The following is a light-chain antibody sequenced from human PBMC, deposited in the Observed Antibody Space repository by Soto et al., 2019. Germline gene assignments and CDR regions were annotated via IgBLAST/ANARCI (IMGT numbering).Light chain of an antibody. CDR3: QVWHPSSEPPYV. Sequence: SYELTQPPSVSVAPGKTAKISCGGSNIGSKSVHWYQQKPGQAPVLVIYDDSDRPSGIPERFSGSDSGNTATLTISRVEAGDEADYYCQVWHPSSEPPYVFGPGTKVTVL. J-gene: IGLJ1*01. V-gene: IGLV3-21*04. CDR1: NIGSKS. CDR2: DDS.